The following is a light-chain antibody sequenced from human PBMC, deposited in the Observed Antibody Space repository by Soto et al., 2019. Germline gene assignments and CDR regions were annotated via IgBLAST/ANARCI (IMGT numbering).Light chain of an antibody. CDR1: QSVSSSF. Sequence: EIVLTQSPGTLSLSPGERATLSCRASQSVSSSFLAWYQQKPGQAPRLLIYGASSRATGIPDRFSGSGSGTDFTLTISRLEPEDFVAYHCQHYGNLPMYTFGQGTKLEI. CDR2: GAS. J-gene: IGKJ2*01. CDR3: QHYGNLPMYT. V-gene: IGKV3-20*01.